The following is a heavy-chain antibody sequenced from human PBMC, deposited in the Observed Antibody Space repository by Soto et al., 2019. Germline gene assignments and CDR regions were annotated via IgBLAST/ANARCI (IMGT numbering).Heavy chain of an antibody. V-gene: IGHV3-21*01. J-gene: IGHJ4*02. CDR2: ISSSSSYI. Sequence: LRLSCAASGFTFSSYSMNWVRQAPGKGLEWVSSISSSSSYIYYADSVKGRFTISRDNAKNSLYLQMNSLGAEDTAVYYCAREKQWLGIDYWGQGTLVTVSS. D-gene: IGHD6-19*01. CDR1: GFTFSSYS. CDR3: AREKQWLGIDY.